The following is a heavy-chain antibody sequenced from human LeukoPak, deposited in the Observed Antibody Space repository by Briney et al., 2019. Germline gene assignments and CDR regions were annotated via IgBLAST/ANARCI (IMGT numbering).Heavy chain of an antibody. Sequence: SSVTVSCKASGYTFTSYGISWVRQAAGQGLEWMGWISAYNGKTNYAQKLQGRVTMTTDTSTSTAYMEPRSLRSDDTAVYYCARIPAAISFWFDPWGQGTLVTVSS. CDR2: ISAYNGKT. D-gene: IGHD2-2*01. V-gene: IGHV1-18*01. CDR1: GYTFTSYG. CDR3: ARIPAAISFWFDP. J-gene: IGHJ5*02.